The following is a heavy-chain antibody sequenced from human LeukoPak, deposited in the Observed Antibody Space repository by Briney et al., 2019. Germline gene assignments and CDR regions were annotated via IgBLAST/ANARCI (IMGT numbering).Heavy chain of an antibody. CDR1: GGSISSGDYY. D-gene: IGHD2-2*01. CDR3: ARDLFYCSSTSCSGIADAFDI. J-gene: IGHJ3*02. CDR2: IYTSGST. Sequence: SETLSLTCTVSGGSISSGDYYWSWIRQPAGKGLEWIGRIYTSGSTNYNPSLKSRVTMSVDTSKNQFSLKLSSVTAADTAVYYCARDLFYCSSTSCSGIADAFDIWGQGTMVTVSS. V-gene: IGHV4-61*02.